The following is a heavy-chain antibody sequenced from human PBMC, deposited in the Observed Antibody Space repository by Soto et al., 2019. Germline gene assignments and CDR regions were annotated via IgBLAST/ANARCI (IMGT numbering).Heavy chain of an antibody. CDR1: GYTFTSYD. D-gene: IGHD3-3*01. V-gene: IGHV1-8*01. CDR3: ARERITIFGVVAHYYYGMDV. CDR2: MNPNSGNT. Sequence: ASVKVSCKASGYTFTSYDINWVRQATGQGLEWMGWMNPNSGNTGYTQKFQGRVTMTRNTSISTAYMELSSLRSEDTAVYYCARERITIFGVVAHYYYGMDVRGQGTTVTVSS. J-gene: IGHJ6*02.